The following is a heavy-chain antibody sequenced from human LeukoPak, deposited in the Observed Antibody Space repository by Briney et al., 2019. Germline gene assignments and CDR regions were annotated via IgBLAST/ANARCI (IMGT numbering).Heavy chain of an antibody. CDR2: NNAGNGNT. Sequence: ASVKVSCKASGYTFINFAINWGRQAPGQRPEWMGWNNAGNGNTKYSQKFQGRVTITRDTSASTAYMELSSLTSEDTAVYYCARGPRAAADDYWGQGTLVTVSS. D-gene: IGHD6-13*01. J-gene: IGHJ4*02. CDR1: GYTFINFA. V-gene: IGHV1-3*01. CDR3: ARGPRAAADDY.